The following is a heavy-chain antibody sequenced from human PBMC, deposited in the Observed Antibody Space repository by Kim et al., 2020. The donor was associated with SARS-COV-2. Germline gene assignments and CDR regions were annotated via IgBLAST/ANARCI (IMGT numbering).Heavy chain of an antibody. CDR3: SRSPSRQVLRYFDWLPHGEYFSY. CDR1: GCTFSSYE. CDR2: ISSSCSTI. J-gene: IGHJ4*02. V-gene: IGHV3-48*03. Sequence: GGSLRLSCAASGCTFSSYEMNWVRQAPGKGLEWVSYISSSCSTIYYADSVKGRFTISRDNAKNSLYLQMNSLRAEDTAVYYCSRSPSRQVLRYFDWLPHGEYFSYCGQGTLCTVSS. D-gene: IGHD3-9*01.